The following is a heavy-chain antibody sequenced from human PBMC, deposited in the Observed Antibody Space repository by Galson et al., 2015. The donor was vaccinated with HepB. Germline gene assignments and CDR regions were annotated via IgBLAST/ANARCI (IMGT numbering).Heavy chain of an antibody. CDR2: IYYSGST. V-gene: IGHV4-59*01. J-gene: IGHJ5*02. CDR1: GGSISSYY. D-gene: IGHD3-9*01. Sequence: ETLSLTCTVSGGSISSYYWNWIRQPPGKGLEWIGHIYYSGSTIYNPSLKSRVTISVDTSKNQMSLRLSSVTAADTAVYYCARAERRYFDWSNWFAPWGQGILVTVSS. CDR3: ARAERRYFDWSNWFAP.